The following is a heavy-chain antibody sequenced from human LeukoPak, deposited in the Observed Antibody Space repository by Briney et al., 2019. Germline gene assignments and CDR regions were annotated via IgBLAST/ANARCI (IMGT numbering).Heavy chain of an antibody. Sequence: GPSLKVSCKASGGTFSSYAITWVRQAPGQGLEWMGGIIFTLDAAIHSQKFQGRLKITADESTNTAHMELNSLRCEDTAVYYCARGVPRFTVTTFFTNVMDVWGHGTTVTVSS. J-gene: IGHJ6*02. D-gene: IGHD4-17*01. V-gene: IGHV1-69*13. CDR3: ARGVPRFTVTTFFTNVMDV. CDR1: GGTFSSYA. CDR2: IIFTLDAA.